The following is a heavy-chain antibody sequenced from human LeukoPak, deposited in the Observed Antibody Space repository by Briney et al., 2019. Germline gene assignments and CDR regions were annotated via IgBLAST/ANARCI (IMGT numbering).Heavy chain of an antibody. J-gene: IGHJ4*02. V-gene: IGHV3-21*01. CDR3: ARGAAKGYYFDY. CDR1: GFTFSSYS. CDR2: ISSSSSYI. Sequence: GGSLRLSCAASGFTFSSYSMNWVRQAPGKGLEWVSSISSSSSYIYYADSVKGRFTISRDNAKSSLYLQMNSLRAEDTAVYYCARGAAKGYYFDYWGQGTLVTVSS. D-gene: IGHD6-13*01.